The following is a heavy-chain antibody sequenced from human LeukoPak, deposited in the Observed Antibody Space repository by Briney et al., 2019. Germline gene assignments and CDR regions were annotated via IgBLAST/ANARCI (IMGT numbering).Heavy chain of an antibody. CDR1: GFTFYNYG. J-gene: IGHJ4*02. D-gene: IGHD3-16*02. V-gene: IGHV3-7*01. Sequence: PGGSLRLSCAVSGFTFYNYGMSWVRQAPGKGLEWVANIKQDGSQKYYVDSVRGRFTISRDNAKNSLYLQMNSLRAEDTAVYYCAKDLDFSLYPRHFHYWGQGTLVTVSS. CDR2: IKQDGSQK. CDR3: AKDLDFSLYPRHFHY.